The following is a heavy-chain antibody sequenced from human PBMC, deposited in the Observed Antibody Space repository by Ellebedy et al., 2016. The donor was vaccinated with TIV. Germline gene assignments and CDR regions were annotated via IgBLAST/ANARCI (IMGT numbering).Heavy chain of an antibody. CDR1: GYTFTGYY. V-gene: IGHV1-46*01. Sequence: ASVKVSCXASGYTFTGYYMHWVRQAPGQGLEWMGIINPSGGSTSYAQKFQGRVTMTRDTSTSTVYMELSSLRSEDTAVYYCARDEYYGSGSYYNRDGYYYYGMDVWGQGTTVTVSS. CDR3: ARDEYYGSGSYYNRDGYYYYGMDV. D-gene: IGHD3-10*01. J-gene: IGHJ6*02. CDR2: INPSGGST.